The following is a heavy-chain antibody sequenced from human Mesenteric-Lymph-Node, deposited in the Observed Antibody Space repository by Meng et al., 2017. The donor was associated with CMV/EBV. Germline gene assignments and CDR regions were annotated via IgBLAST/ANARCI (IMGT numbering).Heavy chain of an antibody. J-gene: IGHJ5*02. CDR1: GGTFSSYT. D-gene: IGHD6-13*01. CDR3: AGGIAAAGSRWFDP. V-gene: IGHV1-69*02. Sequence: QVQLVQSGAEVKKPGSSAKVSCKASGGTFSSYTISWVRQAPGQGLEWMGRIIPILGIANYAQKFQGRVTITADKSTSTAYMELSSLRSEDTAVYYCAGGIAAAGSRWFDPWGQGTPVTVSS. CDR2: IIPILGIA.